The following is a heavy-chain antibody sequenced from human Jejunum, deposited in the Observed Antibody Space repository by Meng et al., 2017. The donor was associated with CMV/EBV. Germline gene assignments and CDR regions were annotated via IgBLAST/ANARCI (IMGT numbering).Heavy chain of an antibody. CDR3: ARDCSNTICRDSGLAFDY. J-gene: IGHJ4*02. CDR2: IDPSSGGT. CDR1: TFTGYF. D-gene: IGHD2-2*01. V-gene: IGHV1-2*02. Sequence: TFTGYFMHWGRQAPGQGLEWLGWIDPSSGGTKYAQKVQGRVTMTKDSSISTAYMELTRLTSDDTAVYYCARDCSNTICRDSGLAFDYWGQGTLVTVSS.